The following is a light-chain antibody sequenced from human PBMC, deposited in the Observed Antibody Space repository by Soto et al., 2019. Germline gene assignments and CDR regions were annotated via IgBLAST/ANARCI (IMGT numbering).Light chain of an antibody. Sequence: QSVLTQPASVSGSPGQSITISCTVTSSDIGGDSYVSWYQQHPGKAPKLMIYEVSNRPSGVSNRFSGSKSGNTASLTISGLQAEDEADYYCSSYTSSSTPYVFGTGTKVTVL. J-gene: IGLJ1*01. CDR3: SSYTSSSTPYV. V-gene: IGLV2-14*01. CDR1: SSDIGGDSY. CDR2: EVS.